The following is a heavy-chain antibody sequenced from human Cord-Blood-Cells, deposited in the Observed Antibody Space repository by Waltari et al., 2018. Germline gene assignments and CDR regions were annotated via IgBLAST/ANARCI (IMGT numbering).Heavy chain of an antibody. Sequence: QVTLKESGPVLVKPTETLTLTCTVSGISLSNARMGVSWIRPPPGKALEWLAHIFSNDEKSYSTSLKSRLTISKDTSKSQVVLTMTNMDPVDTATYYCARYTYYYDSSGYYYYYGMDVWGQGTTVTVSS. V-gene: IGHV2-26*01. D-gene: IGHD3-22*01. CDR1: GISLSNARMG. CDR2: IFSNDEK. CDR3: ARYTYYYDSSGYYYYYGMDV. J-gene: IGHJ6*02.